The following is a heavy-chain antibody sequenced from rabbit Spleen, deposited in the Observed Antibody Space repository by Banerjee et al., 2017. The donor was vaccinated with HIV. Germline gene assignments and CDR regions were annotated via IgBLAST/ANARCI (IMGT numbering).Heavy chain of an antibody. CDR1: GFSFSDRDV. CDR3: ARDTSSSFSSYGMGL. D-gene: IGHD1-1*01. CDR2: INTATGKA. J-gene: IGHJ6*01. V-gene: IGHV1S45*01. Sequence: QEQLEESGGGLVKPEGSLTVTCKASGFSFSDRDVMCWVRQAPGKGLEWIACINTATGKAVYASWAKGRFTISKTSSTTVTLQVTRLTAADTATYFCARDTSSSFSSYGMGLWGPGTLVTVS.